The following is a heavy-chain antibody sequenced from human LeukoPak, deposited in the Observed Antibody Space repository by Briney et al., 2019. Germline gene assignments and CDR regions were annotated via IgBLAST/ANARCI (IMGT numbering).Heavy chain of an antibody. CDR3: AKDPVGATYYFDY. CDR1: GFTVSSNY. Sequence: GGSLRLSCAASGFTVSSNYMSWVRQAPGKGLEWVSVIYSGGSTYYADSVKGRFTISRDNSKNTLYLQMYSLRAEDTAVYYCAKDPVGATYYFDYWGQGTLVTVSS. J-gene: IGHJ4*02. V-gene: IGHV3-53*01. D-gene: IGHD1-26*01. CDR2: IYSGGST.